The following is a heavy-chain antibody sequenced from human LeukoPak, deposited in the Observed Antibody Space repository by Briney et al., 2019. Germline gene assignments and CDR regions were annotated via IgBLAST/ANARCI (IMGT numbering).Heavy chain of an antibody. CDR3: ASQTGYSYGSLYYFDY. D-gene: IGHD5-18*01. CDR1: GGSISSSHYY. J-gene: IGHJ4*02. CDR2: IYYSGST. Sequence: SETLSLTCTVSGGSISSSHYYWGWIRQPPGKGLEWIGSIYYSGSTYYNPSLKSRVTISVDTSKNQFSLKLSSVTAADTTVYYCASQTGYSYGSLYYFDYWGQGTLVTVSS. V-gene: IGHV4-39*01.